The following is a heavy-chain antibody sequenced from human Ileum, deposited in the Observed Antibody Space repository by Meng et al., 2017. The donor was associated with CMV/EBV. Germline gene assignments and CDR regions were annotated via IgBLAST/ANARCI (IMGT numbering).Heavy chain of an antibody. Sequence: LPCTVSGDSLRSGRLCSWVRPPPGKGMEWIGEIHNTRTPNFNPSLKSRVGISLDETRNEFSLRLTSVTAADTAIYYCTRNGYYSLDFWSPGTVVTVSS. CDR3: TRNGYYSLDF. J-gene: IGHJ4*02. CDR2: IHNTRTP. V-gene: IGHV4-4*02. D-gene: IGHD3-22*01. CDR1: GDSLRSGRL.